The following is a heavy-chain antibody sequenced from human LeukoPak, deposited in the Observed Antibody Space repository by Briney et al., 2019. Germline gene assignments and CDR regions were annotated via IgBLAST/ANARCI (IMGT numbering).Heavy chain of an antibody. CDR3: AIYSGYSYGYHFDY. CDR1: GGTFSSYA. D-gene: IGHD5-18*01. J-gene: IGHJ4*02. V-gene: IGHV1-69*13. CDR2: IISIFGTA. Sequence: GASVKVSCKASGGTFSSYAISWVRQAPGQGLEWMGGIISIFGTANYAQKFQGRVTITADESTSTAYMELSSLRSEDTAVYYCAIYSGYSYGYHFDYWGQGTLVTVSS.